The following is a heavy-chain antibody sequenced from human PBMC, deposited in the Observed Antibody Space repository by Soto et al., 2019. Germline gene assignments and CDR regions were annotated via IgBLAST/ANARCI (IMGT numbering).Heavy chain of an antibody. CDR2: IYSDGTST. D-gene: IGHD1-26*01. V-gene: IGHV3-74*01. CDR1: GFTFDYYW. Sequence: EVQLVESGGGLVQPGESLRLSCAASGFTFDYYWMHWVRQAPGKGLVWVSRIYSDGTSTPYADSVKGRFTISRDNAKNTVSLQINSLIADDTAVYYCARGDRGAFDLWGQGTVVTVSS. CDR3: ARGDRGAFDL. J-gene: IGHJ3*01.